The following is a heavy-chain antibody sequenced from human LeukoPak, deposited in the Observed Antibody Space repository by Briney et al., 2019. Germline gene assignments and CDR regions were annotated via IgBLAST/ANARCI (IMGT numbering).Heavy chain of an antibody. J-gene: IGHJ3*02. CDR1: GFTVSSYY. CDR2: IYSGGNT. D-gene: IGHD3-22*01. V-gene: IGHV3-53*01. Sequence: GGSLRLSCAASGFTVSSYYMSWVRQAPGKGLEWVSVIYSGGNTNYPDSVKGRFTISRDNSKNTLYLQMNSLRAEDTAVYYCARDPDSSAYDAFDIWGQGTMVTVSS. CDR3: ARDPDSSAYDAFDI.